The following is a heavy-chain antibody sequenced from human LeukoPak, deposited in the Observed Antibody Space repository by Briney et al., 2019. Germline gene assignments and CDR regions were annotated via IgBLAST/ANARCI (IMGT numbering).Heavy chain of an antibody. V-gene: IGHV4-61*03. Sequence: PSETLSLTCTVSGYSISSGYYWSWIRQPPGKGLEWIGYIYYSGSTNYNPSLKSRVTVSVDTSNNHFSLNLRSVTAADTAVYYCARVSWFPGTSYYYMDVWGKGTTVTVSS. CDR3: ARVSWFPGTSYYYMDV. J-gene: IGHJ6*03. CDR2: IYYSGST. D-gene: IGHD1-1*01. CDR1: GYSISSGYY.